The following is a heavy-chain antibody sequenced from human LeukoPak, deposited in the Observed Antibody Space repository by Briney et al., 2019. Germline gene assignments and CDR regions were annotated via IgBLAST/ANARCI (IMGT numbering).Heavy chain of an antibody. Sequence: SVKVSCKASGGTLSNYPISWVRQAPGQGLEWMGGIIPIFGTTNYAQKFQGRVTITTDESTSTAYMELSSLRSEDTAVYYCASRIAPGHLYYYDSSGYWGGDYWGQGTLVTVSS. CDR3: ASRIAPGHLYYYDSSGYWGGDY. V-gene: IGHV1-69*05. CDR2: IIPIFGTT. D-gene: IGHD3-22*01. J-gene: IGHJ4*02. CDR1: GGTLSNYP.